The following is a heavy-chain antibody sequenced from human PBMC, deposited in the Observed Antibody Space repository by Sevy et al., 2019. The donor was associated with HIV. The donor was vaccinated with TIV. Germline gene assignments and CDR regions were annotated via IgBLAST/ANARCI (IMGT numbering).Heavy chain of an antibody. CDR2: IYYIGNT. J-gene: IGHJ4*02. CDR1: GXXXTSLY. V-gene: IGHV4-59*11. D-gene: IGHD6-25*01. Sequence: SETLSLTCXVSGXXXTSLYWGWIXXPXGKGLEWIANIYYIGNTNYNPSLKSRVTISLDTSKNQFSLRLSSVTAADTAIYYCAGENAWXXGXXWGQGTLVTVSS. CDR3: AGENAWXXGXX.